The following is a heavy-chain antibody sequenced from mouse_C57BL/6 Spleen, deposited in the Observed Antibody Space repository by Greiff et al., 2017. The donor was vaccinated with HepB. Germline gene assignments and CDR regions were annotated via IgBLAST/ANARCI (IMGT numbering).Heavy chain of an antibody. CDR1: GYTFTSYW. Sequence: QVQLQQSGAELVMPGASVKLSCKASGYTFTSYWMHWVKQRPGQGLEWIGEIDPSDSYTNYNQKFKGKSTLTVDKSSSTAYMQLSSLTSEDSAVYYCARSRDYDGFDYWGQGTTLTVSS. D-gene: IGHD2-4*01. J-gene: IGHJ2*01. CDR3: ARSRDYDGFDY. CDR2: IDPSDSYT. V-gene: IGHV1-69*01.